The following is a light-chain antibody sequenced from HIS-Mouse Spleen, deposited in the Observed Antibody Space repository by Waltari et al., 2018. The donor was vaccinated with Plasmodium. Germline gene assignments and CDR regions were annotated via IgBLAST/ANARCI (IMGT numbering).Light chain of an antibody. CDR3: MQGIHLPWT. V-gene: IGKV2-29*03. Sequence: DIVMTQTPLSLSVTPGQPASISCKSSQSLLHSDGKTYLYWYLQKPGQSPQLLIYEVSSRFSGWPDRFSGIGSGTDFTLKISRVEAEDVGVYYCMQGIHLPWTFGQGTKVEIK. CDR1: QSLLHSDGKTY. CDR2: EVS. J-gene: IGKJ1*01.